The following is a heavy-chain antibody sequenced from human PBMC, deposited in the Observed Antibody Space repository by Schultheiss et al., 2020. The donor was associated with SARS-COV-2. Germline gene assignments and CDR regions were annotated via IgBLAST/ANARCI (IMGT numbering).Heavy chain of an antibody. Sequence: SETLSLTCTVSGGSISSYYWSWIRQPPGKGLEWIGEINHSGSTNYNPSLKSRVTISVDTSKNQFSLKLSSVTAADTAVYYCARVRGSGWIDYWGQGTMVTVSS. CDR3: ARVRGSGWIDY. CDR1: GGSISSYY. J-gene: IGHJ4*03. V-gene: IGHV4-34*01. CDR2: INHSGST. D-gene: IGHD6-19*01.